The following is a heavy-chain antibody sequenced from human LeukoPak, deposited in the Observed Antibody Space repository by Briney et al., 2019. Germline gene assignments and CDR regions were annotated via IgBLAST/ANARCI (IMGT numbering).Heavy chain of an antibody. V-gene: IGHV1-8*01. J-gene: IGHJ4*02. CDR2: MNPNSGNT. CDR1: GYTFTSYD. D-gene: IGHD3-10*01. CDR3: ARGVRAMVRGVPTYYFDY. Sequence: ASVKVSCKASGYTFTSYDINWVRQATGQGLEWMGWMNPNSGNTGYAQKFQGRVTMTRNTSISTACMELSSLRSEDTAVYYCARGVRAMVRGVPTYYFDYWGQGTLVTVSS.